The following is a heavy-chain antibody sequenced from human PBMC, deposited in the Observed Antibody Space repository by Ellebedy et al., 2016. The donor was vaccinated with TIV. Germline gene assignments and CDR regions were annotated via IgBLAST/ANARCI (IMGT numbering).Heavy chain of an antibody. D-gene: IGHD3-22*01. V-gene: IGHV3-30*18. J-gene: IGHJ2*01. Sequence: GGSLRLSCAASGFTFSSYGMHWVRQAPGKGLEWVALISYDGSKKYYADSVKGRFTISRDNSKNTLYLQMNSLRAEDTAVYYCAKSYDSSGYYRSYWYFDLWGRGTLVTVSS. CDR3: AKSYDSSGYYRSYWYFDL. CDR1: GFTFSSYG. CDR2: ISYDGSKK.